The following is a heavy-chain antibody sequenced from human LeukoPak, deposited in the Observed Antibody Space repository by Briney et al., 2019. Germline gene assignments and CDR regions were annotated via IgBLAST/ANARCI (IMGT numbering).Heavy chain of an antibody. CDR3: GRERPDSRNLDS. V-gene: IGHV3-66*01. D-gene: IGHD1-14*01. J-gene: IGHJ4*02. Sequence: PGWSLRLTCPAFVFIVRSNHINWVRQAPGKGRDGVAITYSGDTTYYSDCVKWRFIISRDDYKNKLSLQMNDMRVEDTAVYCCGRERPDSRNLDSWGRGALVTVSS. CDR1: VFIVRSNH. CDR2: TYSGDTT.